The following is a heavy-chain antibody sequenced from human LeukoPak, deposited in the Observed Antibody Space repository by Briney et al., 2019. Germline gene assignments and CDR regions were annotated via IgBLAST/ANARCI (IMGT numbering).Heavy chain of an antibody. V-gene: IGHV1-69*05. CDR3: AKVLGYCSSTSCFDAFDI. CDR2: IIPIFGTA. D-gene: IGHD2-2*01. J-gene: IGHJ3*02. Sequence: ASVKVSCKASGGTFSSYAIGWVRQAPGQGLEWMGGIIPIFGTANYAQKFQGRVTITTDESTSTAYMELSSLRSEDTAVYYCAKVLGYCSSTSCFDAFDIWGQGTMVTVSS. CDR1: GGTFSSYA.